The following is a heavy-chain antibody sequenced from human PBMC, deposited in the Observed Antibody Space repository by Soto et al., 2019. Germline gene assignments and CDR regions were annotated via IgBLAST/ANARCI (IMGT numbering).Heavy chain of an antibody. CDR1: GFTFSSYA. J-gene: IGHJ6*02. D-gene: IGHD2-15*01. V-gene: IGHV3-64D*08. CDR3: VKGRRYCSGGSCYYYYGMDV. CDR2: ISSNGGST. Sequence: SLRLSCSASGFTFSSYAMHWVRQAPGKGLEYVSAISSNGGSTYYADSVKGRFTISRDNSKNTLYLQMSSLRAEDTAVYYCVKGRRYCSGGSCYYYYGMDVWGQGTTVTVSS.